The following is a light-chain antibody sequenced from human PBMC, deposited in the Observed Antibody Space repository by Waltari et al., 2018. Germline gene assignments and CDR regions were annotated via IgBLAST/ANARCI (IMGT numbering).Light chain of an antibody. CDR3: QQRSNWPPS. Sequence: EIVLTQSPATLSLSPGERATLSCRACQSVSSYLAWYQQKPGQAPRLLFYDASNRATGIPARFSGSGSGTDFTLTISSLEPEDFAVYYCQQRSNWPPSFGQGTRLEIK. CDR1: QSVSSY. J-gene: IGKJ5*01. CDR2: DAS. V-gene: IGKV3-11*01.